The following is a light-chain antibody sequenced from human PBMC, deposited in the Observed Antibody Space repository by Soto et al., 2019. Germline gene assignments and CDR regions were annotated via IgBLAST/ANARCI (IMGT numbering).Light chain of an antibody. Sequence: DIPMTQSPSSLSGSVGDRVTITCQASQDIGNSVNWYQQKPGKAPKLLLSAASNLETGDPLRFSGSGSGTDFAFIISSLQPEDVATYFCQQYGSRPFTFGQGTRLEIK. J-gene: IGKJ5*01. CDR2: AAS. CDR3: QQYGSRPFT. V-gene: IGKV1-33*01. CDR1: QDIGNS.